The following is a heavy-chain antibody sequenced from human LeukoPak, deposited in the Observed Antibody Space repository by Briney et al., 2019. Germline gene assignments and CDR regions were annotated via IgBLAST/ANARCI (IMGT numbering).Heavy chain of an antibody. V-gene: IGHV1-69*04. CDR1: GGTFSSYA. D-gene: IGHD1-26*01. CDR3: ARDRYYYYYYGMDV. Sequence: SVKVSCKASGGTFSSYAISWVRQAPGQGLEWIGRIIPILGIANYAQKFQGRVTITADKSTSTAYMELSSLRSEDTAVYYCARDRYYYYYYGMDVWGQGTTVTVSS. J-gene: IGHJ6*02. CDR2: IIPILGIA.